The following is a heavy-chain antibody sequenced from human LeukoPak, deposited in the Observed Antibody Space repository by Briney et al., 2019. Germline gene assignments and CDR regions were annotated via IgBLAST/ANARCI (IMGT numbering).Heavy chain of an antibody. V-gene: IGHV4-38-2*02. CDR3: ASHPGAFDI. Sequence: PSETLSLTCTVSGYSISTGYYWGWIRQPPGKGLEWIASIFHTGNTFYNPSLKSRVTISVDTSKNQISLNLSSVTAADTAVYYCASHPGAFDIWGQGTMVTVSS. CDR1: GYSISTGYY. CDR2: IFHTGNT. J-gene: IGHJ3*02.